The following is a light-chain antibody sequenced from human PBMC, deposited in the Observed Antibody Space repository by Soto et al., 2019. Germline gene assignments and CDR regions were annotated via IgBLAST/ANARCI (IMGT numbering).Light chain of an antibody. CDR2: LGS. V-gene: IGKV2-28*01. CDR3: MQTLQTPYT. CDR1: QSLLYGAGYMY. J-gene: IGKJ2*01. Sequence: DIVMTQSPLSLPVTPGEPASISCRSSQSLLYGAGYMYVDWYLQKPGQPPQLLIFLGSNRASGVPYRFSGSVSGTDSTLKISRVETEDVVVYYGMQTLQTPYTFGPGTKLEIK.